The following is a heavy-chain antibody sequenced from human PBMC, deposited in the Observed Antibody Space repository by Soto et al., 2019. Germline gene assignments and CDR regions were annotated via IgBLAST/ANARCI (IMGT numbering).Heavy chain of an antibody. CDR2: INPSGGST. CDR3: ARSCSGGSCSHDAFDI. Sequence: ASVKVSCKASGYTFTSYYMHWVRQAPGQGLEWMGIINPSGGSTSYAQKFQGRVTMTRDTSTSTVYMELSSLRSEDTAVYYCARSCSGGSCSHDAFDIGGQGKRVTVSS. J-gene: IGHJ3*02. CDR1: GYTFTSYY. V-gene: IGHV1-46*03. D-gene: IGHD2-15*01.